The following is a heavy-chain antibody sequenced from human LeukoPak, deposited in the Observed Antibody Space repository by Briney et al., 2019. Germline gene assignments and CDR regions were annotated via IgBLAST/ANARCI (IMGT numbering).Heavy chain of an antibody. CDR2: ISSSSSTM. Sequence: GGSLRLSCAASGFTFSTCSMNWVRQAPGKGLEWVSDISSSSSTMYYADSVKGRFTISRDNAMNSLYLQMNSLRAEDTAVYYCATDRGGYFDLWGQGTLVTVSS. D-gene: IGHD2-15*01. J-gene: IGHJ4*02. CDR3: ATDRGGYFDL. V-gene: IGHV3-48*01. CDR1: GFTFSTCS.